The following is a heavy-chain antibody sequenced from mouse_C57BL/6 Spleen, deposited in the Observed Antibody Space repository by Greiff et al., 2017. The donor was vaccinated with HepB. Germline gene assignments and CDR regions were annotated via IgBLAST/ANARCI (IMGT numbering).Heavy chain of an antibody. V-gene: IGHV10-1*01. J-gene: IGHJ3*01. CDR1: GFSFNTYA. CDR2: IRSKSNNYAT. Sequence: EVHLVESGGGLVQPKGSLKLSCAASGFSFNTYAMNWVRQAPGKGLEWVARIRSKSNNYATYYADSVKDRFTISRDDSESMLYLQMNNLKTEDTAMYYCVRRAITTEFAYWGQGTLVTVSA. CDR3: VRRAITTEFAY. D-gene: IGHD1-1*01.